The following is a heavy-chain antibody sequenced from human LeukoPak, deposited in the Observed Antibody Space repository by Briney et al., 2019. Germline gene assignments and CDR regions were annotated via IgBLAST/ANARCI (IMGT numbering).Heavy chain of an antibody. J-gene: IGHJ4*02. CDR3: ARVASSSFDY. Sequence: SGGSLRLSCAASGFTFSSYAMHWVRQAPGKGLEWVAVISYDGSNKYYADSVKGRFTISRDNAKNSLYLQMNSLRAEDTAVYYCARVASSSFDYWGQGTLVTVSS. CDR1: GFTFSSYA. V-gene: IGHV3-30-3*01. CDR2: ISYDGSNK. D-gene: IGHD6-6*01.